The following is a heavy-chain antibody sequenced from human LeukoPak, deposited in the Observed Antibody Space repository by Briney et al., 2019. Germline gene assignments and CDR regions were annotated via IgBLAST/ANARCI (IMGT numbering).Heavy chain of an antibody. CDR3: LSWDCTKTSCSDHYYDIDV. J-gene: IGHJ6*03. D-gene: IGHD2-2*01. CDR2: INHSGST. V-gene: IGHV4-34*01. Sequence: SETLSLTCAVYGGSFSGYYWSWIRQPPGKGLEWIGEINHSGSTNYNPSLKSRATISVDTSKTQFSLNLTSVTAADTAVYYCLSWDCTKTSCSDHYYDIDVWGKGTTVIVSS. CDR1: GGSFSGYY.